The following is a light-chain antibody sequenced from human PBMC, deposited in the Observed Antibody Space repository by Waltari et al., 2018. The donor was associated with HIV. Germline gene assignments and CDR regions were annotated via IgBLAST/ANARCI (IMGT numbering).Light chain of an antibody. V-gene: IGLV1-51*01. CDR3: VSWDSSLRGVL. Sequence: QSVLTQPPSLSAAPGQKVSITCSGSSSNIGVNYVSWYQQFPRTAPKLLIYDKKGRPSGIPDRFSGSKSGTSATLDITGLRTGDEADYYCVSWDSSLRGVLFGGGTKLTVL. CDR1: SSNIGVNY. J-gene: IGLJ2*01. CDR2: DKK.